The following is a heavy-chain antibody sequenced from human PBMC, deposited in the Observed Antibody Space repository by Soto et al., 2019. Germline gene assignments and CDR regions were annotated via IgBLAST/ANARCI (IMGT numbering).Heavy chain of an antibody. CDR3: AKDWGAGATNSFDY. J-gene: IGHJ4*02. CDR2: ISYDGNNK. D-gene: IGHD1-26*01. CDR1: GFTFSSYG. V-gene: IGHV3-30*18. Sequence: LRLSCAASGFTFSSYGMHWVRQAPGKGLEWVAVISYDGNNKYYADSVKGRFTISRDNSKNTLYLQMNSLRAEDTAVYYCAKDWGAGATNSFDYWGQGTLVTVSS.